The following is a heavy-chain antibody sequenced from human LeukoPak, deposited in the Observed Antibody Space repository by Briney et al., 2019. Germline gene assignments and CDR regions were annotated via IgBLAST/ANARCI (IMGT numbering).Heavy chain of an antibody. CDR1: GFTFSSYW. CDR2: INSDGSST. D-gene: IGHD3-3*01. CDR3: AKDGPITIFGVVTPYYFDY. Sequence: GGSLRLPCAASGFTFSSYWMHWVRQAPGKGLVWVSRINSDGSSTSYADSVKGRFTISRDNSKNTLYLQMNSLRAEDTAVYYCAKDGPITIFGVVTPYYFDYWGQGTLVTVSS. V-gene: IGHV3-74*01. J-gene: IGHJ4*02.